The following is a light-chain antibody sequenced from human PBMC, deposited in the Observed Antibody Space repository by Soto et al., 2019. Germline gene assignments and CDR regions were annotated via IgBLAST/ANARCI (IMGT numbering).Light chain of an antibody. CDR2: GAS. J-gene: IGKJ1*01. CDR3: HQYYNWPPWT. Sequence: EIVMTQSPATLSVSPGERATLSCRASQSVSSNLAWYQQKPGQAPRLLIYGASTRATGIPARFSGSGSGTENTLTSSSVQAEDVAVYYCHQYYNWPPWTFGQGTKVEIK. V-gene: IGKV3-15*01. CDR1: QSVSSN.